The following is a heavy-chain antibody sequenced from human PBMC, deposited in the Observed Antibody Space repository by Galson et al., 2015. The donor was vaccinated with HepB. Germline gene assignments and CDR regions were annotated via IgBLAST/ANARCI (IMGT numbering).Heavy chain of an antibody. J-gene: IGHJ6*02. V-gene: IGHV4-59*01. Sequence: ETLSLTCTVSGGSISSYYWSWIRQPPGKGLEWIGYIYYSGSTNYNPSLKSRVTISVDTSKNQFSLKLSSVTAADTAVYYCAREPLRLGELSPWVLYYYGMDVWGQGTTVTVSS. CDR1: GGSISSYY. D-gene: IGHD3-16*02. CDR3: AREPLRLGELSPWVLYYYGMDV. CDR2: IYYSGST.